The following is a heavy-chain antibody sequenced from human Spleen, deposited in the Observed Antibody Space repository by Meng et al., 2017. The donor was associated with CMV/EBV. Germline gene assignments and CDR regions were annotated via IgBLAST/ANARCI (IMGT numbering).Heavy chain of an antibody. J-gene: IGHJ4*02. CDR3: ARDFSSGVDY. Sequence: LSCEASGFDFSRYWMLWFRQTQEKGLVWVSRITNDGSSANYADSVRGRFSISRDNAKNTLYLQMNSLTAEDTAVYYCARDFSSGVDYWGQGTLVTVSS. D-gene: IGHD2/OR15-2a*01. CDR1: GFDFSRYW. CDR2: ITNDGSSA. V-gene: IGHV3-74*01.